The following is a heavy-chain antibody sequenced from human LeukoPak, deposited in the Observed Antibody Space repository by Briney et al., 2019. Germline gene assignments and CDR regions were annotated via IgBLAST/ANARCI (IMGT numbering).Heavy chain of an antibody. CDR1: GGTFSSYA. V-gene: IGHV1-69*05. Sequence: SVKVSCKASGGTFSSYAISWVRQAPGQGLEWMGGIIPIFGTANYAQKFQGRVTITTDESTSTAYMELSSLRSEDTTVYYCASYSSGYFAFDIWGQGTMVTVSS. D-gene: IGHD3-22*01. CDR2: IIPIFGTA. CDR3: ASYSSGYFAFDI. J-gene: IGHJ3*02.